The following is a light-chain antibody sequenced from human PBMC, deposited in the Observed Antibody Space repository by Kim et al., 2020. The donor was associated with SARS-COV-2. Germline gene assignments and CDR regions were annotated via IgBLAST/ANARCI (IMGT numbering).Light chain of an antibody. V-gene: IGKV3-11*01. J-gene: IGKJ4*01. CDR3: HHRSIWTRT. CDR1: QSVDTS. Sequence: EIVLTQFPATLSLSPGERATLSCRASQSVDTSLGWYQLKPGQAPSLIIFDVSSRVTGTPARFSGTGSGTDFTLTISRLEPDDVALYYCHHRSIWTRTFGGGTKMDIK. CDR2: DVS.